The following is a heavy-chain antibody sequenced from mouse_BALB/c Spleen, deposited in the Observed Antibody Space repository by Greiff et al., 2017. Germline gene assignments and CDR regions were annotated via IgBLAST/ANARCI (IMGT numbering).Heavy chain of an antibody. J-gene: IGHJ4*01. V-gene: IGHV5-6-5*01. Sequence: DVKLVESGGGLVKPGGSLKLSCAASGFTFSSYAMSWVRQTPEKRLEWVASISSGGSTYYPDSVKGRFTISRDNARNILYLQMSSLRSEDTAMYYCARGGYYGNYGDAMDYWGQGTSVTVSS. CDR2: ISSGGST. D-gene: IGHD2-1*01. CDR1: GFTFSSYA. CDR3: ARGGYYGNYGDAMDY.